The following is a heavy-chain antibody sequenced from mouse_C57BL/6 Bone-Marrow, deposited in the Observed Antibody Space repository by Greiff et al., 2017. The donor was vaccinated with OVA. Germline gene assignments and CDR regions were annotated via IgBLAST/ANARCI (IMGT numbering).Heavy chain of an antibody. CDR3: ARGGNYEDYFDD. CDR1: GYTFTSYW. V-gene: IGHV1-50*01. Sequence: QVQLKQPGAELVKPGASVKLSCKASGYTFTSYWMPWVKQRPGQGLEWIGEIDPSDSYTNYNQKFRVKATLHVDTSSSTAYLQLSGLTSEDSAVXYCARGGNYEDYFDDWGQGTTLTVSS. D-gene: IGHD2-1*01. CDR2: IDPSDSYT. J-gene: IGHJ2*01.